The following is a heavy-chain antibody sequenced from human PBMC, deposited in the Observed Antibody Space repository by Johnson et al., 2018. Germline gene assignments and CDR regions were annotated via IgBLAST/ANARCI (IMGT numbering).Heavy chain of an antibody. CDR2: ISYDGSNK. CDR3: ARDLMVYAMKAFDI. D-gene: IGHD2-8*01. CDR1: GFTFSSYA. V-gene: IGHV3-30-3*01. Sequence: QVQLVESGGGVVQPGRSLRLSCAASGFTFSSYAMHWVRQAPGKGLEWVAVISYDGSNKYYADSVKGRFTISRDNSKNPLYLQMNDRRAEDTAVYYWARDLMVYAMKAFDIWGQGTMVTVSS. J-gene: IGHJ3*02.